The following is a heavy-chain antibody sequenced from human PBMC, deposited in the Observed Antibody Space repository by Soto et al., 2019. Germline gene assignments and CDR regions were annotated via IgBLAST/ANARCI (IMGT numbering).Heavy chain of an antibody. CDR3: ARDLGGCSSTSCYRDY. J-gene: IGHJ4*02. CDR1: GFTFSSYS. V-gene: IGHV3-21*01. CDR2: ISSSSSYI. Sequence: GGSLRLSCAASGFTFSSYSMNWVRQAPGKGLEWVSSISSSSSYIYYADSVKGRFTISRDNAKNSLYLQMNSLRAEDTAVYYCARDLGGCSSTSCYRDYWGQGTLVTVSS. D-gene: IGHD2-2*01.